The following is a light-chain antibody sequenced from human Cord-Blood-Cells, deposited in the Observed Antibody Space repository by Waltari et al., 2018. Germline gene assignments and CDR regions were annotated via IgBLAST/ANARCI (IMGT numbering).Light chain of an antibody. CDR1: SSDVGGYNY. Sequence: QSALTQPASVSGSPGQSITISCTGTSSDVGGYNYVSWYQQHPGQAPQLMIYDVSKRPSGGSNRLSGSKSGNTASLTISGLQAEDEADYYCSSYTSSSTWVFGGGTKLTVL. CDR2: DVS. J-gene: IGLJ3*02. V-gene: IGLV2-14*01. CDR3: SSYTSSSTWV.